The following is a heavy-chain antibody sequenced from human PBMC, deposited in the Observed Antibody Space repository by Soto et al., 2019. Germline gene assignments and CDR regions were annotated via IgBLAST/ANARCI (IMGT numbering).Heavy chain of an antibody. V-gene: IGHV1-18*01. CDR3: ARGRGVVIPAGTPDAFDV. CDR1: GYIFNKYG. D-gene: IGHD2-21*01. Sequence: ASVKVSCKTSGYIFNKYGFNWVRQAPGQGLEWMGRISAFNGYTNFAQKFQGRVTLTTDTSTNTAYMELSSLRSDDTAIYYCARGRGVVIPAGTPDAFDVWGQGTMVTVSS. J-gene: IGHJ3*01. CDR2: ISAFNGYT.